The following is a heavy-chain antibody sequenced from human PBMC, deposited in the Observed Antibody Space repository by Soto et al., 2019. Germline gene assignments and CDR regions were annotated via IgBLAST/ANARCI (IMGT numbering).Heavy chain of an antibody. J-gene: IGHJ5*02. D-gene: IGHD6-19*01. Sequence: QVQLQESGPGLVKPSETLSLTCTVSGGSINNYYWNWIRQPPGKGLEWIGYIYYSGSTNYNPSLKSRVTISLGTSKKHFSLKLSSVTAADTAMYYCARGGDASGWYWGSWGQGTLVTVSS. CDR1: GGSINNYY. CDR2: IYYSGST. CDR3: ARGGDASGWYWGS. V-gene: IGHV4-59*01.